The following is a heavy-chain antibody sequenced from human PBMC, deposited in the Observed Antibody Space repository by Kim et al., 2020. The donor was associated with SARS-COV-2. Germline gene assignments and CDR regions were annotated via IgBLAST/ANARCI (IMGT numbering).Heavy chain of an antibody. J-gene: IGHJ6*02. CDR1: GFTFDDYA. CDR2: ISWNSGSI. Sequence: GGSLRLSCAASGFTFDDYAMHWVRQAPGKGLEWVSGISWNSGSIGYADSVKGRFTISRDNAKNSLYLQINSLRAEDTALYYCAKDTNYDSSGYKVNGMDVWGQGTTVTVSS. CDR3: AKDTNYDSSGYKVNGMDV. D-gene: IGHD3-22*01. V-gene: IGHV3-9*01.